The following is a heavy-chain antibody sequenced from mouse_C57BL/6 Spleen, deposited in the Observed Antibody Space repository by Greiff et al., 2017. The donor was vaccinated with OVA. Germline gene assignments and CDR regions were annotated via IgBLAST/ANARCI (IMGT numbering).Heavy chain of an antibody. D-gene: IGHD1-1*01. J-gene: IGHJ4*01. V-gene: IGHV5-6*01. CDR1: GFTFSSYG. Sequence: EVHLVESGGDLVKPGGSLKLSCAASGFTFSSYGMSWVRQTPDKRLEWVATISSGGSYTYYPDSVKGRFTISRDNAKNTLYLQMSSLKSEDTAMYYCARHGYGSSLYYYAMDYWGQGTSVTVSS. CDR3: ARHGYGSSLYYYAMDY. CDR2: ISSGGSYT.